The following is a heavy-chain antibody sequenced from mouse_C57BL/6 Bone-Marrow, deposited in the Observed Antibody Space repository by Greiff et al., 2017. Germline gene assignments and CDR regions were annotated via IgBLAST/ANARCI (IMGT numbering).Heavy chain of an antibody. CDR3: VRETREYTPYALDY. D-gene: IGHD1-3*01. V-gene: IGHV10-3*01. Sequence: EVKLVESGGGLVQPKGSLKLSCAASGFTFNTYAMHWVRQAPGQGLEWVARISSKSSNSATYYADSVKDRFTISRDDSQSMLYLQMNNLITEDTAMYYCVRETREYTPYALDYWGQGTSVTVSS. J-gene: IGHJ4*01. CDR2: ISSKSSNSAT. CDR1: GFTFNTYA.